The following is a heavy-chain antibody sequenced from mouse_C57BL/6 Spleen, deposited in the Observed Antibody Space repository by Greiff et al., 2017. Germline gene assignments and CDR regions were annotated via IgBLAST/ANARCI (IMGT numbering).Heavy chain of an antibody. CDR1: GYTFTEYT. J-gene: IGHJ4*01. CDR2: IYPRSGNT. Sequence: VQLQQSGAELVKPGASVKLSCKASGYTFTEYTIHWVKQRTGQGLEWIGEIYPRSGNTYYNEKFKGKATLTADKSSSTAYMALRSLTSEDSAVYFGARRDYGSSLFAMDYWGQGTSVTVSS. D-gene: IGHD1-1*01. V-gene: IGHV1-81*01. CDR3: ARRDYGSSLFAMDY.